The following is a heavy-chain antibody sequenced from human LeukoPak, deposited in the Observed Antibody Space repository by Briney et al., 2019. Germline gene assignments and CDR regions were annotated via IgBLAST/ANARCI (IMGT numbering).Heavy chain of an antibody. D-gene: IGHD6-19*01. CDR1: EFTFSSYW. CDR2: ISSTSAYI. CDR3: ARVAVAGPTGWFDS. J-gene: IGHJ5*01. V-gene: IGHV3-21*01. Sequence: GGSLRLSCTTSEFTFSSYWMHWVRQAPGKGLEWVSSISSTSAYIYYAESVKGRFSISRDNVDNVVHLQMSSLTNEDTAVYYCARVAVAGPTGWFDSWGQGTLVTVSS.